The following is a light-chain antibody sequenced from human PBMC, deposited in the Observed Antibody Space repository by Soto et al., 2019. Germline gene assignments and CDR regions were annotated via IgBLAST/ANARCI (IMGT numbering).Light chain of an antibody. CDR1: SGSIATNY. V-gene: IGLV6-57*04. CDR2: EDN. Sequence: NFMLTQPHSVSESPGKTVTISCTRSSGSIATNYVQWYQQRPGSAPTTVIYEDNQRPSGVPDRSSAYIDSSSNSASLTISGLKTEDEADYYCQSYDSDNQVFGGGTKVTVL. CDR3: QSYDSDNQV. J-gene: IGLJ3*02.